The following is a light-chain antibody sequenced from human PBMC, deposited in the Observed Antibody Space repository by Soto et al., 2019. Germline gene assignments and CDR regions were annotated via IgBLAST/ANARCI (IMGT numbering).Light chain of an antibody. CDR2: DVI. Sequence: LTQPPSASVAPGQTARITCGGNNIGSKSVHWYQQHPGKAPKLIIYDVIKRPSGVPDRFSGSKSGNTASLTISGLQAEDEADYYCCSYAGSYTQVFGTGTKVTV. J-gene: IGLJ1*01. CDR3: CSYAGSYTQV. CDR1: NIGSKS. V-gene: IGLV2-11*01.